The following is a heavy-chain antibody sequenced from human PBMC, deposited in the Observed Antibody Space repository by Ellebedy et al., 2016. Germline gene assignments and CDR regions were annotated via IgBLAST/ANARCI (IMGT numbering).Heavy chain of an antibody. J-gene: IGHJ6*02. D-gene: IGHD6-19*01. CDR3: AKDTLQWLEYYYYGMDV. CDR1: GFTFSSYG. V-gene: IGHV3-30*18. Sequence: GGSLRLSXAASGFTFSSYGMHWVRQAPGKGLEWVAVISYDGSNEYYADSVKGRFTISRDNSKNTLYLQMNSLRAEDTAVYYCAKDTLQWLEYYYYGMDVWGQGTTVTVSS. CDR2: ISYDGSNE.